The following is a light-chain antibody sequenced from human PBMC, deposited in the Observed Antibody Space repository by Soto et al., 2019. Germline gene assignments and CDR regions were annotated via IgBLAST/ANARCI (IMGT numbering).Light chain of an antibody. J-gene: IGLJ3*02. CDR2: DVS. CDR1: SSDVGGYNY. CDR3: SSYTSSSAVV. Sequence: QSALTQPASVSGSPGQSITISCTGTSSDVGGYNYVSWYQQYPGKAPKLMIYDVSNRPSGVSNRFSGSKSGNTASLTISGLQAEDAADYYGSSYTSSSAVVFGGGTKVTVL. V-gene: IGLV2-14*01.